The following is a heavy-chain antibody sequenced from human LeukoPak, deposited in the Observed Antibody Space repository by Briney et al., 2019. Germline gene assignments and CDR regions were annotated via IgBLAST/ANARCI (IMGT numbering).Heavy chain of an antibody. CDR3: VRLGTYYDILTGYLFDY. J-gene: IGHJ4*02. CDR1: GGSFSGYY. V-gene: IGHV4-34*01. D-gene: IGHD3-9*01. Sequence: SETLSLTCAVYGGSFSGYYWSWIRQPPGKGLEWIGEINHSGSTNYNPSLKSRVTISVDTSKNQFSLKLSSVTAADTAVYYCVRLGTYYDILTGYLFDYWGQGTLVTVSS. CDR2: INHSGST.